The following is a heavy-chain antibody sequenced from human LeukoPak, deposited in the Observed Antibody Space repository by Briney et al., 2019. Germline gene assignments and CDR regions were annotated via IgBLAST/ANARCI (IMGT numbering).Heavy chain of an antibody. Sequence: ASVKVSCKASGYTFTSYYMHWVRQAPGQGLEWMGIINPSGGSTSYAQKFQGRVTMTRDTSTRTVYMELSSLRSEDTAVYYCARPRLLFGEFDAFDIWGQGTMVTVSS. J-gene: IGHJ3*02. CDR1: GYTFTSYY. CDR2: INPSGGST. CDR3: ARPRLLFGEFDAFDI. V-gene: IGHV1-46*01. D-gene: IGHD3-10*01.